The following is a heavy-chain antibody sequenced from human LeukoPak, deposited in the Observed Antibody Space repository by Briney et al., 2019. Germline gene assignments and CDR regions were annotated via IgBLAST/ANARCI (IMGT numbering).Heavy chain of an antibody. CDR1: GGSISSYY. V-gene: IGHV4-59*12. J-gene: IGHJ5*02. Sequence: SETLSLTCTVSGGSISSYYWSWIRQPPGKGLEWIGYIYYSGSTNYNPSLKSRVTISVDRSKNQFSLKLSSVTAADTAVYYCARGEYYDSSGYGYNWFDPWGQGTLVTVSS. CDR3: ARGEYYDSSGYGYNWFDP. D-gene: IGHD3-22*01. CDR2: IYYSGST.